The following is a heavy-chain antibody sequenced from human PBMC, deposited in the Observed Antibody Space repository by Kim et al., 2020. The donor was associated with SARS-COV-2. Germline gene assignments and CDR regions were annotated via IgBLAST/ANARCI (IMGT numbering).Heavy chain of an antibody. Sequence: ASVKVSCKVSGYTLTELSMHWVRQAPGKGLEWMGGFDPEDGETIYAQKFQGRVTMTEDTSTDTVYMELSSLRSEDTAVYYCATLDSSGYYKEYYFDYWGQGTLVTVS. CDR2: FDPEDGET. V-gene: IGHV1-24*01. D-gene: IGHD3-22*01. CDR1: GYTLTELS. CDR3: ATLDSSGYYKEYYFDY. J-gene: IGHJ4*02.